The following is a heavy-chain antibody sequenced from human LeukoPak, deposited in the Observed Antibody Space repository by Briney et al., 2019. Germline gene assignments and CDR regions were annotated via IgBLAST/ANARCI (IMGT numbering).Heavy chain of an antibody. CDR3: ARDPRKYSSSWYGDYYMDV. Sequence: ASVKVSCKASGYTFTGYYIHWVRQVPGQGLEWMGRINPSSGDTNYAQKFQGRVTMTRDTSISTVYMELSSLISDDTAMYYCARDPRKYSSSWYGDYYMDVWGKGTTLTVSS. CDR1: GYTFTGYY. CDR2: INPSSGDT. J-gene: IGHJ6*03. D-gene: IGHD6-13*01. V-gene: IGHV1-2*06.